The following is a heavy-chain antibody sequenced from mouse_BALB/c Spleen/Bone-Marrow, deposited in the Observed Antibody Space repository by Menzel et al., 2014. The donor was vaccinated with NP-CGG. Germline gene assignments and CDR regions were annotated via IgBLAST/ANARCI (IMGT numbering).Heavy chain of an antibody. CDR3: ARKDYGSSYPFAY. Sequence: LVESGAELVRPGTSVKISCKASGYTSTNYWLGWVKRRPGHGLEWIGDIYPGGGYTNYNEKFKGKATLTADTSSSTAYMQLSSLTSEDSAVYFCARKDYGSSYPFAYWGQGTLVTVSA. J-gene: IGHJ3*01. D-gene: IGHD1-1*01. V-gene: IGHV1-63*02. CDR2: IYPGGGYT. CDR1: GYTSTNYW.